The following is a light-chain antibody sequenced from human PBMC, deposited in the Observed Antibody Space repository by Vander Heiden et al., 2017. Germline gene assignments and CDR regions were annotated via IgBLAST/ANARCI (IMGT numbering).Light chain of an antibody. V-gene: IGLV3-10*01. CDR1: ALPTKY. CDR3: YSTDSSGKSGV. Sequence: SYALTYAPSVSVSPGQTARITGSGDALPTKYAYWNQQKSGKAPVVVIYEDNKRPSGIPERFSGSSSGTMATLTISGAQVEDEADYYCYSTDSSGKSGVFGGGTKLTVL. CDR2: EDN. J-gene: IGLJ2*01.